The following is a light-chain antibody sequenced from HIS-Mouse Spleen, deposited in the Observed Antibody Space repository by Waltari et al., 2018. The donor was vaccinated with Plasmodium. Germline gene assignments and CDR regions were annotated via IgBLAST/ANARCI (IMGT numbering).Light chain of an antibody. Sequence: IGITKSPATLSVSPGETATLSCRASPSVSSNLAWYQHKPGQAPRLLIYGASTRATGIPARFSGSGSGTEFTLTISSLQSEDFAVYYCQQYNNWSFTFGPGTKVDIK. CDR3: QQYNNWSFT. J-gene: IGKJ3*01. V-gene: IGKV3-15*01. CDR2: GAS. CDR1: PSVSSN.